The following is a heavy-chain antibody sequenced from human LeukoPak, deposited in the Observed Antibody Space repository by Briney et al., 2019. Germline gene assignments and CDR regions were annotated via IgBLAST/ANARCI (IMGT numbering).Heavy chain of an antibody. D-gene: IGHD5-12*01. CDR3: TRPASPRQQRSGYYGGAY. Sequence: GGSLRLSCAASGFTFSSMNWVRQAPGKGLEWVPPISSSSSYIYYADSVKGRFTISRDNAKNSLYLQMNSLRVEDTAVYFCTRPASPRQQRSGYYGGAYWGQGALVIVSS. V-gene: IGHV3-21*01. J-gene: IGHJ4*02. CDR1: GFTFSS. CDR2: ISSSSSYI.